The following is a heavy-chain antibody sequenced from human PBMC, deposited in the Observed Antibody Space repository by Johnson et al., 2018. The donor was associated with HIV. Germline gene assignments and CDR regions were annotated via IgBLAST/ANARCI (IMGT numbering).Heavy chain of an antibody. CDR1: GFTVSSNY. CDR2: IYSGGST. CDR3: ARGRAGADDGYNDDAFDI. D-gene: IGHD5-24*01. Sequence: VQLVESGGGLIQPGGSLRLSCAASGFTVSSNYMSWVRQAPGKGLEWVSVIYSGGSTYYADSVKGRFTISRDNTKNTLYLQMNSLSAEDTAVYYCARGRAGADDGYNDDAFDIWGQGTMVTVSS. V-gene: IGHV3-53*01. J-gene: IGHJ3*02.